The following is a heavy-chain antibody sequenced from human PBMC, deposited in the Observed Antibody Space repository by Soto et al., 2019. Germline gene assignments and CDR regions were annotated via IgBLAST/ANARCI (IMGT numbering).Heavy chain of an antibody. V-gene: IGHV3-53*02. CDR1: GFTVTRNY. D-gene: IGHD3-10*01. CDR3: ATGGSKRVRGAIVEVFHLEF. J-gene: IGHJ4*02. Sequence: ELQLVESGGGMIQPGGSLRLSCAASGFTVTRNYMTWVRLAPGKGLECVSTIHTGGKTYYTDSVKGRFTVSRDESKNTLFLQMSTLRVEDTAVYYCATGGSKRVRGAIVEVFHLEFWGRGTVVTVSS. CDR2: IHTGGKT.